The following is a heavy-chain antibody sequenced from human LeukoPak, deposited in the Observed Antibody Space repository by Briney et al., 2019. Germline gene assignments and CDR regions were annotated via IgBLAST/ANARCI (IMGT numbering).Heavy chain of an antibody. CDR3: ARVHDFWSAQLPGTQTNYYMDV. CDR1: GGTFSSYA. CDR2: IIPIFGTA. V-gene: IGHV1-69*05. D-gene: IGHD3-3*01. Sequence: SVKVSCKASGGTFSSYAISWVRQAPGQGLEWMGGIIPIFGTANYAQKFQGRVTITTDESTSTAYMELSSLRSEDTAVYYCARVHDFWSAQLPGTQTNYYMDVWGKGTTVTVSS. J-gene: IGHJ6*03.